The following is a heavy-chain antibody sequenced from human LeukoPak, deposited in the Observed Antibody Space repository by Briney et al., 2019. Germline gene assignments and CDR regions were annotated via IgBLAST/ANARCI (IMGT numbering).Heavy chain of an antibody. J-gene: IGHJ4*02. D-gene: IGHD4-17*01. CDR2: ISGSGGST. Sequence: GGSLRLSCAASGFTFSSYAMSWVRQAPGKGLEWVSTISGSGGSTYYADSVRGRFTISRDNTKNSLYLQMDSLTADDTAVYFCACLRGPSDYWGQGTLVTVSS. CDR1: GFTFSSYA. V-gene: IGHV3-23*01. CDR3: ACLRGPSDY.